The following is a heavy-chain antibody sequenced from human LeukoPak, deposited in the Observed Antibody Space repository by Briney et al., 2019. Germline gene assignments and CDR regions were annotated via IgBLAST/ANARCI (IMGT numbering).Heavy chain of an antibody. D-gene: IGHD3-3*01. J-gene: IGHJ5*02. CDR3: ARDNYDFWSGYSSWFDP. Sequence: SETLSLTCTVSGGSISSSSYYWGWIRQPPGKGLEWIGYIYYSGSTNYNPSLKSRVTISVDTSKNQFSLKLSSVTAADTAVYYCARDNYDFWSGYSSWFDPWGQGTLVTVSS. CDR2: IYYSGST. V-gene: IGHV4-61*01. CDR1: GGSISSSSYY.